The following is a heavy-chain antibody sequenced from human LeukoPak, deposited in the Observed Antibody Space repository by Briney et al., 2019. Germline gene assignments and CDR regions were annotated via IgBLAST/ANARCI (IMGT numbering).Heavy chain of an antibody. Sequence: PSETLSLTCAVYGGSFSGYYWSWIRQPPGKGLEWIGEINHSGSTNYNPSLKSRVTISVDTSKNQFSLKLSSVTAADTTVYYCARAGWDYGAAFDIWGQGTMVTVSS. V-gene: IGHV4-34*01. CDR3: ARAGWDYGAAFDI. J-gene: IGHJ3*02. CDR2: INHSGST. D-gene: IGHD3-16*01. CDR1: GGSFSGYY.